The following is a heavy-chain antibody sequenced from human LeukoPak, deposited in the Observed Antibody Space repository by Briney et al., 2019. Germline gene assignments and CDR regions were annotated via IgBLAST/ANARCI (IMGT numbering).Heavy chain of an antibody. Sequence: GASVNVSCKASGYTFTGYYMFWVRQAPGQGLEWIGWINPNSGGTNYAQKFQGRVTMTRDTSISTAYMELSRLRSDDTAVFYCTRGHHYFVSGSYYNFWGQGTLVTVSS. D-gene: IGHD3-10*01. J-gene: IGHJ4*02. CDR1: GYTFTGYY. CDR2: INPNSGGT. V-gene: IGHV1-2*02. CDR3: TRGHHYFVSGSYYNF.